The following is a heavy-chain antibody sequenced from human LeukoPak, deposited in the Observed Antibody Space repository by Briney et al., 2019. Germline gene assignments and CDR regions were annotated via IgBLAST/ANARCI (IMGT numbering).Heavy chain of an antibody. J-gene: IGHJ5*02. D-gene: IGHD3-3*01. CDR3: ARGGITIFGVGINWFDP. CDR2: INPSGGST. V-gene: IGHV1-46*01. CDR1: GYTFTGYH. Sequence: ASVKVSCKASGYTFTGYHMHWVRQAPGQGLEWMGIINPSGGSTSYAQKFQGRVTMTRDTSTSTVYMELSSLRSEDTAVYYCARGGITIFGVGINWFDPWGQGTLVTVSS.